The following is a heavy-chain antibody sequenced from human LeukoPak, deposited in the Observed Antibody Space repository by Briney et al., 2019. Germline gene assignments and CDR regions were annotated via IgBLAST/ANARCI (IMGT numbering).Heavy chain of an antibody. D-gene: IGHD4-23*01. CDR2: INGSGAET. Sequence: GGSLRLSCAASGFTFSIYSMSWVRQAPGKGLEWVSTINGSGAETFYVDSVRGRFTISRDNSKNTLYLQMNSLRAEDTAIYYCEKLRWRRLLSEDIGYWGQGTLVTGFS. J-gene: IGHJ4*02. V-gene: IGHV3-23*01. CDR1: GFTFSIYS. CDR3: EKLRWRRLLSEDIGY.